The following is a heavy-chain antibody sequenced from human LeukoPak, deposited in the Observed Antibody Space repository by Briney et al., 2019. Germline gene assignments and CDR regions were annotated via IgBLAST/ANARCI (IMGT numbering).Heavy chain of an antibody. J-gene: IGHJ1*01. CDR2: MNPNGGNT. Sequence: ASVKVSCKASGYTFTNYDINWMRQATGQGLEWMGWMNPNGGNTGYAQKFQGRVTMTRNTSINTAYMELSRLTSEDTAVYYCARRMNYDSRVFQHWGQGTLVTVSS. CDR1: GYTFTNYD. D-gene: IGHD3-22*01. V-gene: IGHV1-8*01. CDR3: ARRMNYDSRVFQH.